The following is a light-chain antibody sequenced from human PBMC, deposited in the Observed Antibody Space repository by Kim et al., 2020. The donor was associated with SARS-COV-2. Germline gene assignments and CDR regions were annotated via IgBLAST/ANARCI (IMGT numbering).Light chain of an antibody. V-gene: IGKV3-11*01. CDR3: QLRSNWLNT. CDR1: QSVSSY. Sequence: EIVLTQSPATLSLSPGERATLSCRASQSVSSYLAWYQQKPGQAPRLLIYDASNRATGIPARFSSSGSGTDFTLTISSLEPEDFAVYYCQLRSNWLNTVGQGTKLEI. J-gene: IGKJ2*01. CDR2: DAS.